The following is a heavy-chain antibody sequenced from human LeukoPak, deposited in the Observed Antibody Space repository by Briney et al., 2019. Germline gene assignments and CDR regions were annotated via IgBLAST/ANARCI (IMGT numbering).Heavy chain of an antibody. CDR2: INHSGST. CDR3: ARDFSSYYANSAYYGDTWFDY. J-gene: IGHJ4*02. Sequence: SETLSLTRAVYGGSFSGYYWSWIRQPPGKGLEWIGEINHSGSTNYNPSLKSRVTISVDTSKNQFSLKLSSVTAADTAVYYCARDFSSYYANSAYYGDTWFDYWGQGTLVTVSS. V-gene: IGHV4-34*01. D-gene: IGHD3-22*01. CDR1: GGSFSGYY.